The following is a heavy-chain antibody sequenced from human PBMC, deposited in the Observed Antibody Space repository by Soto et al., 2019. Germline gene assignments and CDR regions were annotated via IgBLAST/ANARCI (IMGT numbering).Heavy chain of an antibody. Sequence: SETLSLTCAVYVGSFGCYQWSWIRQPPGEGLEWIGEINQSGSTNYNPSLKSRVAISVDTSETQFSLRLNSLTAADTAVYYCARAVPWRKSFDIWGQGTAVTVSS. D-gene: IGHD1-1*01. V-gene: IGHV4-34*01. CDR3: ARAVPWRKSFDI. J-gene: IGHJ3*02. CDR1: VGSFGCYQ. CDR2: INQSGST.